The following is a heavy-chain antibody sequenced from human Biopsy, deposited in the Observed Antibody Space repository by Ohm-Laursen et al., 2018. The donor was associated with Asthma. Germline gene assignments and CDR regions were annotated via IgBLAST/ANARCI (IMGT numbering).Heavy chain of an antibody. CDR3: AHVVQTSDSFTGFFSSYFDM. Sequence: TQTLTLTRTFSGFSLTNSRDGVGWIRQPPGKAPEWLGIIYGNDDKRYSPSLNNRLTVTKDTSRKQVALTLTNVDLVDAATYFCAHVVQTSDSFTGFFSSYFDMWGLGALISVSS. D-gene: IGHD3-9*01. CDR2: IYGNDDK. V-gene: IGHV2-5*01. J-gene: IGHJ4*01. CDR1: GFSLTNSRDG.